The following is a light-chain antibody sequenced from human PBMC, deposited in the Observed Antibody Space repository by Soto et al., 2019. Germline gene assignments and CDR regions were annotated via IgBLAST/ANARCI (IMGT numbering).Light chain of an antibody. CDR3: SSYTTSSTLV. CDR1: NSDVGAFDF. CDR2: GVT. Sequence: QSALTQPASVSGSPGQSITISCTGTNSDVGAFDFVSWYQQHPGKAPKLIIYGVTNRPSGLSDRFSGSKSGNMASLTISGLQTEDEADYYCSSYTTSSTLVFGTGTKLTVL. V-gene: IGLV2-14*01. J-gene: IGLJ1*01.